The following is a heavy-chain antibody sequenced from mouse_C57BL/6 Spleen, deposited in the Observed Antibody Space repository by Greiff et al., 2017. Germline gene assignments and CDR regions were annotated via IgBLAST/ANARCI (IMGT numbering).Heavy chain of an antibody. J-gene: IGHJ4*01. CDR3: ARPGWGYYYAMDY. CDR2: ISSGSSTI. D-gene: IGHD1-1*02. V-gene: IGHV5-17*01. Sequence: EVQVVESGGGLVKPGGSLKLSCAASGFTFSDYGMHWVRQAPEKGLEWVAYISSGSSTIYYADTVKGRFTISRDNAKNTLFLQMTSLRSEDTAMYYCARPGWGYYYAMDYWGQGTSVTVSS. CDR1: GFTFSDYG.